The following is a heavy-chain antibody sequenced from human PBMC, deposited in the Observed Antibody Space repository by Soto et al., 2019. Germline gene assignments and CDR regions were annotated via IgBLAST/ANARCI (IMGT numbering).Heavy chain of an antibody. CDR3: AREGGSLNWFDP. CDR1: GFTFSSYS. CDR2: ISSSSSTI. D-gene: IGHD1-26*01. Sequence: EVQLVESGGGLVQPGGSLRLSCAASGFTFSSYSMNWVRQAPGKGLEWVSYISSSSSTIYYADSVKGRFTISRDNAKTSLYLQMNSLSDEYTAVYYCAREGGSLNWFDPWCQGTLVTVSS. V-gene: IGHV3-48*02. J-gene: IGHJ5*02.